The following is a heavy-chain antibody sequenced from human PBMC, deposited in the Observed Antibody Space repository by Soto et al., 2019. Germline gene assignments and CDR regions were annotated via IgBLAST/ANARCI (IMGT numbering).Heavy chain of an antibody. CDR3: ARGDDYSNLYFDY. CDR1: GGSICSGGYY. Sequence: SETLSLTCTVSGGSICSGGYYWSWIRQHPGKGLEWIGYIYYSGSTNYNPSLKSRVTISVDTSKNQFSLKLSSVTAADTAVYYCARGDDYSNLYFDYWGQGTLVTVSS. CDR2: IYYSGST. J-gene: IGHJ4*02. V-gene: IGHV4-61*08. D-gene: IGHD4-4*01.